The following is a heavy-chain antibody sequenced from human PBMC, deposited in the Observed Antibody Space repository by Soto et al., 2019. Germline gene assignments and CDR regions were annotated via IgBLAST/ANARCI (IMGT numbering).Heavy chain of an antibody. J-gene: IGHJ5*02. V-gene: IGHV1-69*01. CDR2: IIPIFGTA. CDR3: ASDLGYCSSTSCYTAENWFDP. CDR1: GGTFSSYA. Sequence: QVQLVQSGAEVKKPGSSVKVSCQASGGTFSSYAISWVRQAPGQGLEWMGGIIPIFGTANYAQKFQGRVTITADESTSTAYMELSSLRSEDTAVYYCASDLGYCSSTSCYTAENWFDPWGQGTLVTVSS. D-gene: IGHD2-2*02.